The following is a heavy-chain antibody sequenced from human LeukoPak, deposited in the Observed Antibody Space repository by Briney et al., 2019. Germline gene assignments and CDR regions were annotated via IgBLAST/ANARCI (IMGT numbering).Heavy chain of an antibody. J-gene: IGHJ5*02. CDR2: INHSGST. V-gene: IGHV4-34*01. D-gene: IGHD6-13*01. CDR3: ARVRGSSSWYRSGWFDP. CDR1: GGSFSGYY. Sequence: SSETLSLTCAVYGGSFSGYYWSWIRQPPGKGLEWIGEINHSGSTNYNPSLKSRVTISVDTSKNQFSLKLSSVTAADTAVYYCARVRGSSSWYRSGWFDPWGQGTLVTVSS.